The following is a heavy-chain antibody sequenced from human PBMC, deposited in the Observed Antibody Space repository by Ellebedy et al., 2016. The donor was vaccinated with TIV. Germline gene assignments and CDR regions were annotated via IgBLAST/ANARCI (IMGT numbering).Heavy chain of an antibody. J-gene: IGHJ4*02. CDR1: GFTFSNYA. D-gene: IGHD2-21*02. CDR3: AREFHDYFFDY. V-gene: IGHV3-23*01. Sequence: PGGSLRLSCVASGFTFSNYAMTWVRQAPGKGLEWVSDLSSGGAYYADSVKGRFTISRDNSKNTLYLQLNSLRAEDTAVYYCAREFHDYFFDYWGQGTLVTVSS. CDR2: LSSGGA.